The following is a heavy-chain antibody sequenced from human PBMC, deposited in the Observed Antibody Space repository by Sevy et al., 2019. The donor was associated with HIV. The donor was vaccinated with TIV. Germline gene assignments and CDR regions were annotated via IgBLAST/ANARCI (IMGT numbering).Heavy chain of an antibody. D-gene: IGHD6-19*01. CDR2: ITSSSYYI. CDR3: ERAVYSSGLTPFDY. J-gene: IGHJ4*02. Sequence: GGSLRLSCAASGFTFSSHSMNWVRQAPGKGLEWVSSITSSSYYIYYADSVKGRFTISRDNAKNSLYLQMNSLRAEDTAVYYCERAVYSSGLTPFDYWGQGTLVTVSS. CDR1: GFTFSSHS. V-gene: IGHV3-21*01.